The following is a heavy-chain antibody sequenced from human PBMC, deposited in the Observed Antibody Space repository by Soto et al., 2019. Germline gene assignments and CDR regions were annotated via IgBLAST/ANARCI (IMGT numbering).Heavy chain of an antibody. CDR2: ISYDGSNK. CDR1: GFTFSSYA. D-gene: IGHD4-17*01. J-gene: IGHJ4*02. Sequence: QVQLVESGGGVVQPGRSLRLSCAASGFTFSSYAMHWVRQAPGKGLEWVAVISYDGSNKYYADSVKGRFTISRDNSKNTLYLQMNSLRAEDTAVYYCAREPYGDYLYYFDYWGQGTLVTASS. V-gene: IGHV3-30-3*01. CDR3: AREPYGDYLYYFDY.